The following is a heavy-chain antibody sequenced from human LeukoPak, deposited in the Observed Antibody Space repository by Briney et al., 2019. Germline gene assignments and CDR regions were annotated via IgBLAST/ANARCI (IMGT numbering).Heavy chain of an antibody. CDR1: GFTFSSYS. Sequence: PGGSLRLSCAASGFTFSSYSMNWVRQAPGKGLEWVSSISSSSSYIYYADSVKGRFTISRDNAKNSLYLQMNSLRAEDTAVYCCARSPDIVLMVYAWSPETRSNWFGPWGQGTLVTVSS. CDR3: ARSPDIVLMVYAWSPETRSNWFGP. J-gene: IGHJ5*02. CDR2: ISSSSSYI. V-gene: IGHV3-21*01. D-gene: IGHD2-8*01.